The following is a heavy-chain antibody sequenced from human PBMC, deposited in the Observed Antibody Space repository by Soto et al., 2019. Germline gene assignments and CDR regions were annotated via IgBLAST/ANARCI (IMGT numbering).Heavy chain of an antibody. CDR3: AREWSTSGDLDY. Sequence: QVQLVESGGGVVQPGRSLILSCAASGFTFSSHSIQWVRQAPGKGLEWVAVISYDGSIKYYADSLKGRFTISRDNSKNTAYLQMNSLRAEDTAVFYCAREWSTSGDLDYWGQGTLVIGSS. CDR2: ISYDGSIK. V-gene: IGHV3-30-3*01. J-gene: IGHJ4*02. CDR1: GFTFSSHS. D-gene: IGHD3-10*01.